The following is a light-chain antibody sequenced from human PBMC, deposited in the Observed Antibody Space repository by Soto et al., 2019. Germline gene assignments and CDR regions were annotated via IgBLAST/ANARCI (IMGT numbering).Light chain of an antibody. CDR3: QQYGSSPT. Sequence: EIVLTQSPGTLSLSPGERATLSCRASQTVSNNYLAWYQQKPDQAPRLLIHGASNRAAGIPDRFSGSGSGTDFTLTISRLEPEDFAVYYCQQYGSSPTFGQGTKLEIK. CDR1: QTVSNNY. J-gene: IGKJ2*01. CDR2: GAS. V-gene: IGKV3-20*01.